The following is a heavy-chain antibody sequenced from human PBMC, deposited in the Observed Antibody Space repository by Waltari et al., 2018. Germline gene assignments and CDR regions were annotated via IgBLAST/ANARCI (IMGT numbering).Heavy chain of an antibody. CDR1: GGSISSSSYY. D-gene: IGHD6-19*01. Sequence: QLQLQESGPGLVKPSETLSFTCTVSGGSISSSSYYWGWIRQPPGKGLEWIGSIYYSGSTSYPPPLNLLVTISVDTSKHQFSLKLSSVTAADTAVYYCATKRESSASGFDYWGQGTLVTVSS. CDR3: ATKRESSASGFDY. CDR2: IYYSGST. V-gene: IGHV4-39*01. J-gene: IGHJ4*02.